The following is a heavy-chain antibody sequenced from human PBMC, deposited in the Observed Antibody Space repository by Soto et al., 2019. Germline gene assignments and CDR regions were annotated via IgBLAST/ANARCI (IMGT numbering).Heavy chain of an antibody. Sequence: GGSLRLSCAASGFTFSTYAMSWVRQAPGKGLEWVSGISGRGGTTNYADSVKGRFTISRDNSKNTLYLQMNSLRAEDTAVYYCANINGRMGFAYSGQGTLVTVSS. V-gene: IGHV3-23*01. CDR3: ANINGRMGFAY. J-gene: IGHJ4*02. CDR1: GFTFSTYA. D-gene: IGHD2-8*01. CDR2: ISGRGGTT.